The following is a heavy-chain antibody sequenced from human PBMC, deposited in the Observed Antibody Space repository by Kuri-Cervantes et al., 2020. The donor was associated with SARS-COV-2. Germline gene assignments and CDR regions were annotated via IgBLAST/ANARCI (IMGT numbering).Heavy chain of an antibody. CDR2: IWYDGKNE. CDR1: GFSLTNYA. CDR3: ATGAANSYMDV. D-gene: IGHD3-10*01. J-gene: IGHJ6*03. V-gene: IGHV3-33*08. Sequence: LSLTCGASGFSLTNYAIHWVRQAPGKGLEWVSVIWYDGKNEYYAGSGKGRFNISRDTSKNTVSLHMNSLRAEDTAMYYCATGAANSYMDVWGRGTTVTVSS.